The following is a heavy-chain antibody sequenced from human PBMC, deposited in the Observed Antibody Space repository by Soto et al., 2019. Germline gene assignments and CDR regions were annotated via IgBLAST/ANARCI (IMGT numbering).Heavy chain of an antibody. J-gene: IGHJ4*02. Sequence: SETLSLTCSVPGGSVSDKTSYWSWIRQPPGKRLEWIGYVYYSGTTNYNPSLKSRVTISVDLSKNQFSLRLSSVTTADTALYYCARTTAVPNSLRSRSFFDYWGQGTLVTVSS. D-gene: IGHD4-17*01. CDR3: ARTTAVPNSLRSRSFFDY. CDR2: VYYSGTT. CDR1: GGSVSDKTSY. V-gene: IGHV4-61*01.